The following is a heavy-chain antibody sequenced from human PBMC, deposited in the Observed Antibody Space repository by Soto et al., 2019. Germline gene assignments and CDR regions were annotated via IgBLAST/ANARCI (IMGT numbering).Heavy chain of an antibody. CDR3: ARLGAYYQSLEP. CDR1: GDSFSPND. V-gene: IGHV4-59*08. CDR2: IYYGGTT. D-gene: IGHD3-22*01. Sequence: PSETLSFTCTASGDSFSPNDWSWIRQPPGKGLEGVGYIYYGGTTSYNPSLQSRVTILLETSKSQFSLRLTSVTAADTAVYYCARLGAYYQSLEPWGPGTLVTVS. J-gene: IGHJ5*02.